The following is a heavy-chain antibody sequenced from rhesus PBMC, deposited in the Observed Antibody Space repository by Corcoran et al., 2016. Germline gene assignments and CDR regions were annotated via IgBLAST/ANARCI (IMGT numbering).Heavy chain of an antibody. CDR2: IYGGSGST. Sequence: QVQLQESGPGLVKPSETLSLTCAVSGGSISSSNWWSWIRQSPGKGLECIGYIYGGSGSTSYNPSLKSRFTISTDTSKNQFSLKLSSVTAADTAVYYCARLDGNWSDSWGQGVVVTVSS. D-gene: IGHD4-35*01. CDR3: ARLDGNWSDS. CDR1: GGSISSSNW. V-gene: IGHV4S7*01. J-gene: IGHJ6*01.